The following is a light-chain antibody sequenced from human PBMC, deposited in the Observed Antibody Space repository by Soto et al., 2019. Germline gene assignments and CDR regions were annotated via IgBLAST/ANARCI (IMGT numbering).Light chain of an antibody. J-gene: IGKJ1*01. CDR1: QSLVYSDGNIY. CDR2: KVS. Sequence: DVVMTQAPLSLPVTLGQPASISCTSSQSLVYSDGNIYLSSFHQRPDQSPRRLIYKVSNRSSGVADRISGSGSGADFTMVISRVEAEDVGVDYCMQATHWPPWTFGQGTKVEIK. V-gene: IGKV2-30*01. CDR3: MQATHWPPWT.